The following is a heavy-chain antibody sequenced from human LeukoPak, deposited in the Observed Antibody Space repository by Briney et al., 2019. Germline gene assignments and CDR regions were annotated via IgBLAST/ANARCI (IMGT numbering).Heavy chain of an antibody. Sequence: NASETLSLTCTVSGGSISSYYWSWIRQPPGKGLEWIGYIYYSGSTNYNPFLKSRVTISVDTSKNQFSLKLSSVTAADTAVYYCARAEYYFDYWGQGTLVTVSS. J-gene: IGHJ4*02. CDR3: ARAEYYFDY. CDR1: GGSISSYY. V-gene: IGHV4-59*01. CDR2: IYYSGST.